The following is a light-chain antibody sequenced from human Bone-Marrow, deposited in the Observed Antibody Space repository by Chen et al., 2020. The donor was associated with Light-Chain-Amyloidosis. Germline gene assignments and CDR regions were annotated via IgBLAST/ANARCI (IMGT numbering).Light chain of an antibody. CDR1: QSVLYDANKENY. Sequence: DIVMTQSPDSLAVSLGESATIPCKSSQSVLYDANKENYLAWYQQKPGQPPKLLIYWASTRESGVPDRFSGGGSGTDFTLTISSLQAEDVALYYCQQYYDTPLTFGGGTRVEIK. CDR2: WAS. J-gene: IGKJ4*01. CDR3: QQYYDTPLT. V-gene: IGKV4-1*01.